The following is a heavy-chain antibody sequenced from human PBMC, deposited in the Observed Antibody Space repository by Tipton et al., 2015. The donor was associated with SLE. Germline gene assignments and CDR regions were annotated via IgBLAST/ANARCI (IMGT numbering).Heavy chain of an antibody. CDR3: ARDPEEMALNAFDI. J-gene: IGHJ3*02. Sequence: TLSLTCTVSGGSISSYYWSWIRQPPGKGLEWIGYIYTSGSTYYNPSLKSRVTISVDTSKNQFSLKLTSVTAADTAVYYCARDPEEMALNAFDIWGQGTLVTVSS. CDR1: GGSISSYY. CDR2: IYTSGST. D-gene: IGHD5-24*01. V-gene: IGHV4-4*08.